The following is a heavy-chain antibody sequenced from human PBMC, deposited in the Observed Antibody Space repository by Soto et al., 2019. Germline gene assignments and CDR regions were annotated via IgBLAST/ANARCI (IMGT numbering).Heavy chain of an antibody. CDR2: ISRSSSTI. Sequence: PGGSLRLSCAASGFTFSRYMMNWVRQAPGKGLEWVASISRSSSTIYYADSVKGRFTISRDNAKNSLSPQMNSLRGDDTAVYYCARTGIEAFGTMYGMDVWGQGTTVTVSS. V-gene: IGHV3-48*01. J-gene: IGHJ6*02. CDR1: GFTFSRYM. CDR3: ARTGIEAFGTMYGMDV. D-gene: IGHD6-13*01.